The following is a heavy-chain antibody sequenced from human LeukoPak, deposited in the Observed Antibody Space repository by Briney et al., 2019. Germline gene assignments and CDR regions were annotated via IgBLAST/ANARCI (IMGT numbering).Heavy chain of an antibody. J-gene: IGHJ4*02. CDR1: GYTFTSYD. CDR3: ARESGQLGQFDY. V-gene: IGHV1-8*01. D-gene: IGHD6-13*01. CDR2: MNPNSGNT. Sequence: ASVKVSCKASGYTFTSYDINRVRQATGQGLEWMGWMNPNSGNTGYAQKFQGRVTMTRNTSISTAYMELSSLRSEDTAVYYCARESGQLGQFDYWGQGTLVTVSS.